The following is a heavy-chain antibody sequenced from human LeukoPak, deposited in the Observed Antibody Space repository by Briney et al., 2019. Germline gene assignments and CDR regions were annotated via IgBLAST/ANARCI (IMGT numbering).Heavy chain of an antibody. CDR1: GGSISSSNW. V-gene: IGHV4-4*02. Sequence: SETLSLTCAVSGGSISSSNWWSWVRPPPGKGLEGIGEIYHSGSTNYNPSLKSRVTISVDKSKNQFSLKLSSVTAADTAVYYCARVSIGWSDRDYWGQGTLVTVSS. J-gene: IGHJ4*02. CDR2: IYHSGST. D-gene: IGHD6-19*01. CDR3: ARVSIGWSDRDY.